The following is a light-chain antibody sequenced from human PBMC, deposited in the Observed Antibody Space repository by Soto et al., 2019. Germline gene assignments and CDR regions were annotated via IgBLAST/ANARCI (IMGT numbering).Light chain of an antibody. Sequence: QSVLTQPASVSGSPGQSITISCTGTSSEVGGYNYVSWYQQHPGKAKKLMIYDVSNRPSGVSNRFTGSKSGNTASLTISGLQAEDEADYYCSSYTSSSTRVFGTGTKVTVL. J-gene: IGLJ1*01. CDR2: DVS. CDR1: SSEVGGYNY. CDR3: SSYTSSSTRV. V-gene: IGLV2-14*01.